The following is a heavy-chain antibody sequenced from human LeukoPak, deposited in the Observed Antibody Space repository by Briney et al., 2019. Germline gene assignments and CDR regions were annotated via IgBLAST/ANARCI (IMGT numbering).Heavy chain of an antibody. CDR1: GGSISSGGYS. V-gene: IGHV4-30-2*01. D-gene: IGHD5-12*01. CDR3: ARGAKLRLVWYFDL. J-gene: IGHJ2*01. CDR2: IYHSGST. Sequence: SQTLSLTCAVSGGSISSGGYSWSWIRQPPGRGLEWIGYIYHSGSTYYNPSLKSRVTISVDRSKNQFSLKLSSVTAADTAVYYCARGAKLRLVWYFDLWGRGTLVTVSS.